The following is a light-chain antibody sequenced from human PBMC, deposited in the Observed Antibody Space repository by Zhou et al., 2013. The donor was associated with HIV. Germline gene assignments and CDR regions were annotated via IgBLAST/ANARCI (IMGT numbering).Light chain of an antibody. CDR2: LAS. J-gene: IGKJ4*01. Sequence: DVVMTQSPLSLSVSPGEPASISCRSSESLLYNGHNHLDWYLQKPGQSPQFLIYLASNRATGVPDRFSGSVSGTDFTLTISRVEAEVWFGVYFCYASSTLLSRFGGGPKVE. V-gene: IGKV2-28*01. CDR3: YASSTLLSR. CDR1: ESLLYNGHNH.